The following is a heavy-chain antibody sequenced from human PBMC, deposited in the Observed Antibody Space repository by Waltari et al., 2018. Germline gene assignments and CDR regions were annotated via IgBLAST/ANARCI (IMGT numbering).Heavy chain of an antibody. V-gene: IGHV5-10-1*01. D-gene: IGHD1-1*01. J-gene: IGHJ6*03. Sequence: EVQLVQSGAEVKKPGESLRISCEGSGYDFSTFWITWVRHMPGKGLEWMGRIDPRDSYPNYSPSFRGHVTISVDRSISTAYIQWSGLRASDTAIYYCARTSTRDFYYMDVWGKGTTVTVSS. CDR3: ARTSTRDFYYMDV. CDR1: GYDFSTFW. CDR2: IDPRDSYP.